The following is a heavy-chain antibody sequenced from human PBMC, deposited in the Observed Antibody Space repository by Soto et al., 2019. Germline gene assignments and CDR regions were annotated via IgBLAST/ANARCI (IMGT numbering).Heavy chain of an antibody. CDR2: ISYDGSNK. J-gene: IGHJ3*02. D-gene: IGHD3-10*01. V-gene: IGHV3-30-3*01. CDR3: ARDYRITSHAVDI. CDR1: GFTFSSYA. Sequence: SLRLSCAASGFTFSSYAMHWVRQAPGKGLEWVAVISYDGSNKYYADSVKGRFTISRDNSKKTLYLQMNSRRAEDTVLYYCARDYRITSHAVDIWGQGTMVTVS.